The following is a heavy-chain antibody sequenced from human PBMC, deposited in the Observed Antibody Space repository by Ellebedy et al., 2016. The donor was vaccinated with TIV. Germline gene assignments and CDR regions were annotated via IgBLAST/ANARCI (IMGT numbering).Heavy chain of an antibody. CDR3: AFNSGSYYNWFDP. Sequence: AASVKVSCKASGGTFSSYAISWVRQAPGQGLEWMVGIIPIFGTANYAQKFQGRVTITADESTSTAYMELSSLRSEDTAVYYCAFNSGSYYNWFDPWGQGTLVTVSS. D-gene: IGHD1-26*01. CDR2: IIPIFGTA. CDR1: GGTFSSYA. J-gene: IGHJ5*02. V-gene: IGHV1-69*13.